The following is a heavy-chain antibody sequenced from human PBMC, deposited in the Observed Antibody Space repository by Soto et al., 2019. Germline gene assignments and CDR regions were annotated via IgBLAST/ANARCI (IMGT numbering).Heavy chain of an antibody. CDR3: ARASSGYSSGWDYWYFDL. V-gene: IGHV3-7*01. Sequence: EVQLVESGGGLVQPGGSLRLSCAASGFTFSSYWMSWVRQAPGKGLEWVANIKQDGSEKYYVDSVKGRFTISRDNAKNSLYLQMNSLRAEDTAVYYCARASSGYSSGWDYWYFDLWGRGTLVTVSP. CDR1: GFTFSSYW. CDR2: IKQDGSEK. D-gene: IGHD6-19*01. J-gene: IGHJ2*01.